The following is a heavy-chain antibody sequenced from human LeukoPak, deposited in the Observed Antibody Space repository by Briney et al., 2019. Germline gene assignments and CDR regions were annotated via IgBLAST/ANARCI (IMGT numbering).Heavy chain of an antibody. J-gene: IGHJ6*02. D-gene: IGHD3-9*01. V-gene: IGHV1-2*02. CDR2: INPNSGGT. CDR1: GYTFTGYY. CDR3: AREYYDILTGYYYYGMDV. Sequence: ASVKVSCKASGYTFTGYYMHWVRPAPGQGLAWMGWINPNSGGTNYAQKFQGRVTMTRDTSISTAYMELSRLRSDDTAVYYCAREYYDILTGYYYYGMDVWGQGTTVTVSS.